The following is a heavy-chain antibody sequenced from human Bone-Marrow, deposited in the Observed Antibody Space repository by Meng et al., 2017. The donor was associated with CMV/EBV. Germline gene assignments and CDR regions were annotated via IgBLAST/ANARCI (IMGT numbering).Heavy chain of an antibody. J-gene: IGHJ4*02. CDR2: IKQDGSEK. CDR3: ARILGFWSGYDY. CDR1: GFTFSSYW. D-gene: IGHD3-3*01. V-gene: IGHV3-7*01. Sequence: GGSLRLSCAASGFTFSSYWMSWVRQAPGKGLEWVANIKQDGSEKYYVDSVKGRFTIPRDNVKNSLYLQMNSLRAEDTAVYYCARILGFWSGYDYWGQGTRVTVAS.